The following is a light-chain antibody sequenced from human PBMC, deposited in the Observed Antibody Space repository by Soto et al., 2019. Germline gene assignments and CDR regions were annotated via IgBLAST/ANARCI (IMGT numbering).Light chain of an antibody. Sequence: EIVLTQSPATLSLSPVERATLSCRASQGVSSYLAWYQQKPGQAPRLLIYGASNRATGIPDRFSGSGSGTDFTLTISRLEPEDFAVYYCQQYGSSGTFGQGTKVDIK. CDR3: QQYGSSGT. J-gene: IGKJ1*01. V-gene: IGKV3-20*01. CDR1: QGVSSY. CDR2: GAS.